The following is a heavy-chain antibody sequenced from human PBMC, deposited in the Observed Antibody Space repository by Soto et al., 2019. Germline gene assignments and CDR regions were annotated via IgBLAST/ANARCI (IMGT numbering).Heavy chain of an antibody. Sequence: ASVKVSCKASGYAFTSYGISWVRQAPGQGLEWMGWIITYNGNTNYAQQFQGRVTMTADTTTTTAYMELRSLRSDDTAVYYCASPHYSTWFDPWGQGTLVTVSS. J-gene: IGHJ5*02. CDR1: GYAFTSYG. D-gene: IGHD2-15*01. CDR2: IITYNGNT. CDR3: ASPHYSTWFDP. V-gene: IGHV1-18*01.